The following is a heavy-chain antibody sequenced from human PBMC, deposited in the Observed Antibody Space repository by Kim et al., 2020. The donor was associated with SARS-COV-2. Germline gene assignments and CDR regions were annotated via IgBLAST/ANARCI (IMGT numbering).Heavy chain of an antibody. CDR3: AREVVTASDAFDI. V-gene: IGHV3-53*01. J-gene: IGHJ3*02. CDR2: IYRGGST. Sequence: GGSLRLSCAASGFTVSSNYMSWVRQAPGKGLEWVSVIYRGGSTYYADSVKGRFTISRDNSKNTLYLQMNSLRAEDTAVYYCAREVVTASDAFDIWGQGTMVTVSS. D-gene: IGHD2-21*02. CDR1: GFTVSSNY.